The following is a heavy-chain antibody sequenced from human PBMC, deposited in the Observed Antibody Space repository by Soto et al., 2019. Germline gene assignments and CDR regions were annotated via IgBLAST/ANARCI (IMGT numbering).Heavy chain of an antibody. Sequence: HWESLKISCKASGYSFTSYCIGWVRQMPGKGLEWMWIIYPGDSETRYSPSFQGQVTISADKSISTAYLQWTSLKASDTSMYYCARHLGVVVMTIDYWGQGTLVNVSS. J-gene: IGHJ4*02. CDR2: IYPGDSET. CDR3: ARHLGVVVMTIDY. V-gene: IGHV5-51*01. D-gene: IGHD2-15*01. CDR1: GYSFTSYC.